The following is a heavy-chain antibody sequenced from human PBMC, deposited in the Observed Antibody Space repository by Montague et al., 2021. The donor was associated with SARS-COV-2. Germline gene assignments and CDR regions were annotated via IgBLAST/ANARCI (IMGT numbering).Heavy chain of an antibody. D-gene: IGHD3-10*01. CDR2: ILYGGTT. Sequence: SETLSLTCSVSGDSTTKGYWNWVRQPPGKGLEWIGHILYGGTTDYNPSLKGRVDISADTSKNQFSLKLTSVTAADTATYYCTKEGYGSGTYGGFDPWGHGTLVTVSS. J-gene: IGHJ5*02. CDR1: GDSTTKGY. V-gene: IGHV4-59*12. CDR3: TKEGYGSGTYGGFDP.